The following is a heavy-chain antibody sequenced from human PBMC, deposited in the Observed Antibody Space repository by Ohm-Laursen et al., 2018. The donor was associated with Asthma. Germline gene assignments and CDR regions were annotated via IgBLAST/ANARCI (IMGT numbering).Heavy chain of an antibody. CDR1: GGSINSGGYY. CDR2: IYYSGST. CDR3: ARYYYDDSGYPHLHYFDF. Sequence: TLSLTCTVSGGSINSGGYYWSWIRQHPGKGLEWIGHIYYSGSTYYNPSLQSRVTISVDTSKNQFSLKLSSVTAADTAVYYCARYYYDDSGYPHLHYFDFWGQGALVTVSS. J-gene: IGHJ4*02. V-gene: IGHV4-31*03. D-gene: IGHD3-22*01.